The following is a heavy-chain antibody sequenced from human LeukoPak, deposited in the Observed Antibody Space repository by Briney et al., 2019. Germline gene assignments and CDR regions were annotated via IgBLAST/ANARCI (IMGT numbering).Heavy chain of an antibody. CDR1: GFTFDDYA. J-gene: IGHJ6*02. D-gene: IGHD1-26*01. CDR2: ISWNSGSI. Sequence: GGSLRLSCAASGFTFDDYAMHWVRQAPGKGLEWVSGISWNSGSIGYADSVKGRFTISRDNAKNSLYLQMNSLRAEDTALYYCAKDISGGGSYYYYGMDVWGQGTTVTVSS. V-gene: IGHV3-9*01. CDR3: AKDISGGGSYYYYGMDV.